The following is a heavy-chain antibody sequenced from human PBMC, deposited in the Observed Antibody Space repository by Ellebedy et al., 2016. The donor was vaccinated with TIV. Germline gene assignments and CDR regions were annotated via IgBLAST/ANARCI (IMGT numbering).Heavy chain of an antibody. CDR1: GFTFSSYA. V-gene: IGHV3-21*05. Sequence: GESLKISCAASGFTFSSYAMNWVRQAPGKGLEWISYISSSGSYRNHADSVKGRFTISRDNAKNSLYLQMNSLRGEDTALYYCARSYYGSGSPDYWGQGTLVTVSS. D-gene: IGHD3-10*01. CDR3: ARSYYGSGSPDY. CDR2: ISSSGSYR. J-gene: IGHJ4*02.